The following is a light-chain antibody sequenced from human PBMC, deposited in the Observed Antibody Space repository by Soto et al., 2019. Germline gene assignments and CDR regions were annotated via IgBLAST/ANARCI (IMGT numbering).Light chain of an antibody. J-gene: IGKJ3*01. CDR3: QQYGRSPRVLFT. CDR2: AAS. V-gene: IGKV3-20*01. CDR1: QSVYSSY. Sequence: ESVLTQSPGTLSLSPGERATLSCRASQSVYSSYLAWYQQKPGQAPRLLIYAASRRATGIPDRFSGSGSGTDFTLTISRLEPEESAVYYCQQYGRSPRVLFTFGPGTKVDI.